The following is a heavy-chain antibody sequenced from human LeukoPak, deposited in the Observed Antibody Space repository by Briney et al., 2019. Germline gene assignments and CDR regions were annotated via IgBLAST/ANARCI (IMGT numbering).Heavy chain of an antibody. J-gene: IGHJ4*02. D-gene: IGHD6-13*01. CDR1: GYTLTELS. V-gene: IGHV1-24*01. Sequence: ASVKVSCEVSGYTLTELSMHWVRQAPGKGLEWMGGFDPEDGETIYAQKFQGRVTMTEDTSTDTAYMELSSLRSEDTAVYYCATLLGIAAAGKGGEGYYFDYWGQGTLVTVSS. CDR3: ATLLGIAAAGKGGEGYYFDY. CDR2: FDPEDGET.